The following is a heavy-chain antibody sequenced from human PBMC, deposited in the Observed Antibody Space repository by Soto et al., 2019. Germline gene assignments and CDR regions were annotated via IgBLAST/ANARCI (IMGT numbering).Heavy chain of an antibody. CDR3: ARDLYYSSGRYFDHDAFDI. CDR1: GYNFTSYG. Sequence: ASVKVSCKASGYNFTSYGISWVRQAPGQGPEWMGWISPHNDRTKYARRFQDRVTMTTETPTSTVYMELGSLRSDDTAVYYCARDLYYSSGRYFDHDAFDIWGQGTVVTVSS. CDR2: ISPHNDRT. J-gene: IGHJ3*02. D-gene: IGHD6-19*01. V-gene: IGHV1-18*01.